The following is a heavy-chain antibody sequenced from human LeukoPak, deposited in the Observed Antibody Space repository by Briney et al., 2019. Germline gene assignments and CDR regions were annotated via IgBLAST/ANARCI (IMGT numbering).Heavy chain of an antibody. V-gene: IGHV5-51*01. D-gene: IGHD1-1*01. J-gene: IGHJ4*02. Sequence: KYGESLKISCKGSGYSFTSYWIGWVRHMPGKGLEWMGIIYPGDSDTRYSPSFQGQVTISADKSISTAYLQWSSLKASDTAMYYCARTSGAWKDYFDYWGQGTLVTVSS. CDR2: IYPGDSDT. CDR1: GYSFTSYW. CDR3: ARTSGAWKDYFDY.